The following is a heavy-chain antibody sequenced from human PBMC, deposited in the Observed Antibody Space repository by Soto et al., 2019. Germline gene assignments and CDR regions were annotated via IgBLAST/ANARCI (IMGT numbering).Heavy chain of an antibody. Sequence: QVQLVQSGAEVQKPGASVKVSCKASGYTFTSYDINWVRQATGQGLEWMGWMNPNSGNTGYAQKFQGRVTMTRNTSISTAYMELSSLRSEDTAVYYCARGLRTMVRGVTDWFDPWGQGTLVTVSS. D-gene: IGHD3-10*01. CDR1: GYTFTSYD. CDR2: MNPNSGNT. V-gene: IGHV1-8*01. J-gene: IGHJ5*02. CDR3: ARGLRTMVRGVTDWFDP.